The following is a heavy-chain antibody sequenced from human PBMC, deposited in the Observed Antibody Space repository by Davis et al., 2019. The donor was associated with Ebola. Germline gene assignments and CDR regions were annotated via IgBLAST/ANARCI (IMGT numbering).Heavy chain of an antibody. Sequence: PSETLSLTCSVSGFSISRAYYWGWLRQPPGKGLEWIGSIYHSGTTNYNPSLESRVTMSVDTSKNHFSLKLRSVTAADTAVFYCARAFSSRAWYFDLWGRGTLVTVSS. CDR3: ARAFSSRAWYFDL. D-gene: IGHD6-13*01. J-gene: IGHJ2*01. V-gene: IGHV4-38-2*02. CDR2: IYHSGTT. CDR1: GFSISRAYY.